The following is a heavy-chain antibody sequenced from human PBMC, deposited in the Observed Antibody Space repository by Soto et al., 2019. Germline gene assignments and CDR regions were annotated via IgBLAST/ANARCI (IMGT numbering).Heavy chain of an antibody. V-gene: IGHV3-30-3*01. CDR1: GFTFSSYA. Sequence: GGSLRLSCAASGFTFSSYAMHWVRQAPGKGLEWVAVISYDGSNKYYADSVKGRFTISRDNSKNTLYLQMNSLRAEDTAVYYCARGEWELPAWGQGTLVTVSS. J-gene: IGHJ4*02. CDR3: ARGEWELPA. CDR2: ISYDGSNK. D-gene: IGHD1-26*01.